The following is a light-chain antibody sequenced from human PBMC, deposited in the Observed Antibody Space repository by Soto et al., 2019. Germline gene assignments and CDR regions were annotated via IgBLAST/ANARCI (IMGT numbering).Light chain of an antibody. V-gene: IGLV2-23*01. CDR2: EGS. J-gene: IGLJ2*01. CDR1: SSDVGSYNL. CDR3: CSFALGSTLI. Sequence: QYALTQPASGSGSPGQSITISCTGTSSDVGSYNLVSWYQQYPDKAPKLIIYEGSKRPSGVSNRFSGSKSGNTASLTISGLQAEDEADYYCCSFALGSTLIFGGGTKLTVL.